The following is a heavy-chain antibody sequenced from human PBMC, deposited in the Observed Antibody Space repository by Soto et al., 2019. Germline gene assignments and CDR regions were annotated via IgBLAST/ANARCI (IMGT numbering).Heavy chain of an antibody. V-gene: IGHV1-46*01. CDR1: AVTFTSYF. CDR3: AREGRHGDYDSYHYYFDY. Sequence: ASVKVSCKAPAVTFTSYFMHWVRQAPGHGLEWIGVINPNGGSTKFAQTFQGRVTMTGDTSTSTVYMELSSLRSEDTAVYYCAREGRHGDYDSYHYYFDYWGQGTLVTVSS. J-gene: IGHJ4*02. CDR2: INPNGGST. D-gene: IGHD4-17*01.